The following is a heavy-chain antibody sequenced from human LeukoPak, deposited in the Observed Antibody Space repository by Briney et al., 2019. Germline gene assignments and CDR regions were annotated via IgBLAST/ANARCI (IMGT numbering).Heavy chain of an antibody. CDR3: ARARLVRGPVTPLYYFDY. D-gene: IGHD2-8*02. Sequence: ASVKVSCKASGYTFTTYDINWVRQATGQGLEWMGWMNPNSANTGYAQKFQGRVTITRNTSISTAYMELKSLRSDDTAVYYCARARLVRGPVTPLYYFDYWGQGVLVTVSS. CDR2: MNPNSANT. CDR1: GYTFTTYD. V-gene: IGHV1-8*01. J-gene: IGHJ4*02.